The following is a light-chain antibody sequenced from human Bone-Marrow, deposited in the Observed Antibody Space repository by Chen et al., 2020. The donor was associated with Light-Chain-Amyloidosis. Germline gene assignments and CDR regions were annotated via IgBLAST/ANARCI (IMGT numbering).Light chain of an antibody. CDR1: SSNIGAGYD. CDR2: GYT. CDR3: QSHDHSLRGYWV. J-gene: IGLJ3*02. Sequence: QSVLTQPPSVSGAPGQRVTISCTGSSSNIGAGYDVHWFQQLPGTAPKLLIYGYTHRPSGVPDRFSGSKSGTSASLTIAGLHPEDEADYYCQSHDHSLRGYWVFGGGTKLTVL. V-gene: IGLV1-40*01.